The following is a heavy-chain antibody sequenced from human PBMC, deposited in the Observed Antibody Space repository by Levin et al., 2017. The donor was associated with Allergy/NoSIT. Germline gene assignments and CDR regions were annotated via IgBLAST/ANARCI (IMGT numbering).Heavy chain of an antibody. D-gene: IGHD2-2*01. J-gene: IGHJ4*02. CDR1: GGSISSGDYY. CDR2: IYHSGST. Sequence: SETLSLTCSVSGGSISSGDYYWSWIRQPPGKGLEWIGYIYHSGSTFYTLPLRSRVTISLDTSKNQFSLKLRSVTAADTAVYFCAGLTSAAAISYFQLWGQGSLVTVSS. CDR3: AGLTSAAAISYFQL. V-gene: IGHV4-30-4*01.